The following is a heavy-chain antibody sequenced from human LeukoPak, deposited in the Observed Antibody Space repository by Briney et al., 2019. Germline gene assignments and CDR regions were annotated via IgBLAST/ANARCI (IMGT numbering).Heavy chain of an antibody. CDR2: INPSGGST. Sequence: ASVKVSCKASGYTFTSYYMHWVRQAPGQGLEWMGIINPSGGSTSYAQKFQGRVTMTRDMSTSTVYMELSSLRSEDTAVYYCARGGPLYYDILTGYYNPPDGTNFDYWGQGTLVTVSS. J-gene: IGHJ4*02. CDR1: GYTFTSYY. D-gene: IGHD3-9*01. V-gene: IGHV1-46*01. CDR3: ARGGPLYYDILTGYYNPPDGTNFDY.